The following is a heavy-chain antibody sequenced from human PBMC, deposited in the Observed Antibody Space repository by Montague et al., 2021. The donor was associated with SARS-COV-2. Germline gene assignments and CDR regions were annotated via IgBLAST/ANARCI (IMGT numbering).Heavy chain of an antibody. CDR1: GVSISGYTYF. Sequence: SETRSLTCIVSGVSISGYTYFWGWIRQPPGKGLEWIASVYYSGSTYYNPSLKSRVTISVDTSKNQSSLQVSSVTAADSAIYYCARHRVASGWNYFDPWGRGTLVTVSS. CDR2: VYYSGST. D-gene: IGHD1-7*01. V-gene: IGHV4-39*01. J-gene: IGHJ5*02. CDR3: ARHRVASGWNYFDP.